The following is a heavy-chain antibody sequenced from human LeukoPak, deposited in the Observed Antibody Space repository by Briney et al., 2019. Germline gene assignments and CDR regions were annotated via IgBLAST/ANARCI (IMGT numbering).Heavy chain of an antibody. D-gene: IGHD4-17*01. Sequence: ASVKVSCKASGYTFTSYGISWVRQAPGQGLEWMGWISAYNGNTNYAQNLQGRVTMTTDTSTSTAYMELRSLRSDDTAVYYCARVVPPSYGDDYLINCWFDPWGQGTLVTVSS. V-gene: IGHV1-18*01. CDR2: ISAYNGNT. J-gene: IGHJ5*02. CDR1: GYTFTSYG. CDR3: ARVVPPSYGDDYLINCWFDP.